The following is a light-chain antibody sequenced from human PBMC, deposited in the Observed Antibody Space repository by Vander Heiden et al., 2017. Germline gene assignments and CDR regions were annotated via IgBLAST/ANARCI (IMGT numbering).Light chain of an antibody. Sequence: PVLTQPASASGTPGPRVTITCSGSNSNIGSNSVNWYQQVPGTAPILLIYSNNQRPSGVPDRFSGSKSGTSASLAISGLQSEDEADYYCAAWDDSLKGVVFGGGTKLTVL. CDR1: NSNIGSNS. V-gene: IGLV1-44*01. CDR3: AAWDDSLKGVV. CDR2: SNN. J-gene: IGLJ2*01.